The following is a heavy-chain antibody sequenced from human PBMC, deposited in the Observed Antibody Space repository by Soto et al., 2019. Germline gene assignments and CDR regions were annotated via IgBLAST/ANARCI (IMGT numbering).Heavy chain of an antibody. V-gene: IGHV4-39*01. CDR2: IYYSGYT. J-gene: IGHJ6*02. CDR3: ARHNGPLYVGYYYDMDV. D-gene: IGHD3-16*01. Sequence: QLQLQESGPGLVKPSETLSLTCTVSGGSISSSSYYWGWIRQPPGKGLEWIGSIYYSGYTYYNPSLQRRGTISVDTSKNQFSLKLSSVPAAYTAVYYCARHNGPLYVGYYYDMDVWGQGTTVTVSS. CDR1: GGSISSSSYY.